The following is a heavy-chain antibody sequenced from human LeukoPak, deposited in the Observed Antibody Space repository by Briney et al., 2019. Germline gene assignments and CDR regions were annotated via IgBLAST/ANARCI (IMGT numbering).Heavy chain of an antibody. CDR1: GYAFTSYA. V-gene: IGHV1-3*03. Sequence: ASVKVSCKASGYAFTSYAMHWVRQAPGQRLEWMGWINAGNGNTKYSQGFQGRVTITRDTSASTAYMELSSLRSEDMAVYYCARGYCSGGSCYARSNNWFDPWGQGTLVTVSS. CDR3: ARGYCSGGSCYARSNNWFDP. J-gene: IGHJ5*02. D-gene: IGHD2-15*01. CDR2: INAGNGNT.